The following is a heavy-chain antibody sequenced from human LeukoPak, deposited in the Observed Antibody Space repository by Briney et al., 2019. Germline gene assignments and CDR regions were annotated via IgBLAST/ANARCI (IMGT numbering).Heavy chain of an antibody. CDR1: GGSFSGYY. CDR3: ARGFRLRHYYDY. Sequence: PSETLSLTCAVYGGSFSGYYWSWIRQPPGKGLEWIGEINHSGSTNYNPSLKSRVTISVDTSKNQFSLKLSSVTAADTAVYYCARGFRLRHYYDYWGQGTLVTVSS. D-gene: IGHD5-12*01. J-gene: IGHJ4*02. CDR2: INHSGST. V-gene: IGHV4-34*01.